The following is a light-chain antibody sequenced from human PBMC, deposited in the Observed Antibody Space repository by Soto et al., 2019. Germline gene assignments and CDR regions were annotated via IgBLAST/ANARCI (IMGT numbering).Light chain of an antibody. CDR1: QSVYNTF. Sequence: EIVLTQSPGTLSLSPGERATLSFKASQSVYNTFLAWYQQKPGQAPRLLIYGTSSRATGIPDRISGSGSGTDFTLTISGLEPEDLAVYYCQQYGTSPHTFGQGTKVDI. J-gene: IGKJ1*01. V-gene: IGKV3-20*01. CDR3: QQYGTSPHT. CDR2: GTS.